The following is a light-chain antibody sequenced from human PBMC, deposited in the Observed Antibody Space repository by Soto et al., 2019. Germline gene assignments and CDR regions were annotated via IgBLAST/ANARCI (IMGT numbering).Light chain of an antibody. Sequence: DIVLTQSPGTLSLCPGERATLSCRASQSVSSSYLAWYQPNPGQAPRLLIYGASSRATGIPDRFSVSSSGTAFTLTISRLEPEEVAVYDGQPSGSSPRPFRRGTKVDLK. CDR3: QPSGSSPRP. CDR1: QSVSSSY. J-gene: IGKJ1*01. V-gene: IGKV3-20*01. CDR2: GAS.